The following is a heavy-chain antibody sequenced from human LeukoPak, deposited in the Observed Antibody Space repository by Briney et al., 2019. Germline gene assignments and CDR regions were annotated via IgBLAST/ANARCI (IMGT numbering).Heavy chain of an antibody. CDR3: ARDPSVVDYYYYMDV. CDR1: GYTFTGYY. CDR2: INPNSGGT. J-gene: IGHJ6*03. V-gene: IGHV1-2*02. Sequence: ASVKVSCKASGYTFTGYYMHWVRQAPGQGLEWMGWINPNSGGTNYAQKFQGRVTMTRDTSISTAYMGLSRLRSDDTAVYYCARDPSVVDYYYYMDVWGKGTTVTVSS.